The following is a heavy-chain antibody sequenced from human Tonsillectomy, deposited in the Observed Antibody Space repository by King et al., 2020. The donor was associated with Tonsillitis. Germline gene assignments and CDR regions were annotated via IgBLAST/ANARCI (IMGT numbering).Heavy chain of an antibody. V-gene: IGHV4-39*07. CDR3: ASHYRGGVISYFDY. CDR1: GGSIISSSYY. Sequence: LQLQESGPGLVKPSETLSLTCTVSGGSIISSSYYWGWIRQPPGKGLEWIGSIYYSGSAYYNPSLKSRVTISVDTSKNQFSLKLSSVTAADTAVYYCASHYRGGVISYFDYWGQETLVTVSS. D-gene: IGHD3-16*01. CDR2: IYYSGSA. J-gene: IGHJ4*02.